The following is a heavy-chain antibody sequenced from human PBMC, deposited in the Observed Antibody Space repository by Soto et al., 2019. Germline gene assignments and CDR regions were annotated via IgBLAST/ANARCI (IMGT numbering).Heavy chain of an antibody. CDR2: ISHSGTT. CDR1: GGSFSDYY. Sequence: SETLSLTCALYGGSFSDYYWSWIGQPPGKGLEWIGEISHSGTTNYNPSLKSRVTISVGTSKNQLSLNLGSVTAADTAVSYCARGLEVGYCYSGMEVWGQGTTVIVSS. J-gene: IGHJ6*02. CDR3: ARGLEVGYCYSGMEV. V-gene: IGHV4-34*01.